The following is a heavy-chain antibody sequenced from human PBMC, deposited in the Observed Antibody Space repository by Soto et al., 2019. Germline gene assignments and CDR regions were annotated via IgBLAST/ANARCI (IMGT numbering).Heavy chain of an antibody. Sequence: QVQLVQSGAEVKKPGSSVKVSCKASGGTFSSYAISWVRQAPGQGLEWMGGIIPIFGTANYAQKFQGRVTITADESTSTAYMELSSLRSEDTAVYYCARGNDGGNSWVGCYYYYGMDVWGQGTTVTVSS. D-gene: IGHD2-21*02. CDR3: ARGNDGGNSWVGCYYYYGMDV. CDR1: GGTFSSYA. J-gene: IGHJ6*02. CDR2: IIPIFGTA. V-gene: IGHV1-69*01.